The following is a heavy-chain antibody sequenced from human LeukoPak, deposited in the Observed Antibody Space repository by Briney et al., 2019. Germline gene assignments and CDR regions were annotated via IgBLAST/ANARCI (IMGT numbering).Heavy chain of an antibody. D-gene: IGHD1-26*01. CDR2: INQDGRHR. CDR1: GFAFSTYW. CDR3: ARGGRGWFVP. V-gene: IGHV3-7*01. J-gene: IGHJ5*02. Sequence: GGSLRLSCVASGFAFSTYWMTWVRQAPGKGLEWVANINQDGRHRYFVNSVEGRFSISRDNAKNSLYLQIDSLRADDTAVYYCARGGRGWFVPWGQGTLVTVSS.